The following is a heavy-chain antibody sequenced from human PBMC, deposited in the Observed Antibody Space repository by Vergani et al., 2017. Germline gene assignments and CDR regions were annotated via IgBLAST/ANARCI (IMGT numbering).Heavy chain of an antibody. Sequence: EVQLVESGGGLVQPGGSLRLSCAASGFTFSSYDMHWVRQATGKGLEWVSAIGTAGDTYYPGSVKGRFTISRENAKNSLYLQMNSLRAEDTAVYYCARGGSTWDEAFDIWGQGTMVTVSS. CDR3: ARGGSTWDEAFDI. CDR1: GFTFSSYD. CDR2: IGTAGDT. J-gene: IGHJ3*02. V-gene: IGHV3-13*01. D-gene: IGHD3-16*01.